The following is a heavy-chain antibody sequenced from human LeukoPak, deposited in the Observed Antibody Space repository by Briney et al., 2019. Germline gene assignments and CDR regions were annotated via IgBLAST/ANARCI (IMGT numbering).Heavy chain of an antibody. D-gene: IGHD3-22*01. CDR1: GFTVSSNY. V-gene: IGHV3-53*01. CDR3: ARGNYYYDSSGYHLDY. CDR2: IYSGGST. J-gene: IGHJ4*02. Sequence: GALRLSCAASGFTVSSNYMSWVRQAPGKGLEWVSVIYSGGSTYYADSVKGRFTISRDNSKNTLYLQMNSLRAEDTAVYYCARGNYYYDSSGYHLDYWGQGTWSPSPQ.